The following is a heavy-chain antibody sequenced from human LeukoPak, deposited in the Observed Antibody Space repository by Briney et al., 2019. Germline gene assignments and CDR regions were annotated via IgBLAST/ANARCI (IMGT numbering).Heavy chain of an antibody. V-gene: IGHV3-49*04. J-gene: IGHJ6*03. CDR3: TRYNFDGYYYMDV. CDR2: IRSKAYGGTT. CDR1: GFTFGDYA. D-gene: IGHD1-1*01. Sequence: GGSLRLSCTASGFTFGDYAMTWVRQAPGKGLEWVGFIRSKAYGGTTEDAASVKDRFTISRDDSKSIAYLQMNSLKTEDTAVYYCTRYNFDGYYYMDVWGKGTTVTISS.